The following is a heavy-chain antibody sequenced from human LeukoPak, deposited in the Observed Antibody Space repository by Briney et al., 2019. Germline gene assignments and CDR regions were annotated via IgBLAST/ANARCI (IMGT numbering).Heavy chain of an antibody. J-gene: IGHJ4*02. CDR2: IYYCGST. Sequence: SEILSLTCSVTGGSFISYYWSWIRQPLGKGLEWFGYIYYCGSTNYNPTLKSRVTISVVTSKNHFSLKPSSVTAADTAVYYCARERRLWFGELFAGVYFDNWGKGTLVTVSS. CDR1: GGSFISYY. V-gene: IGHV4-59*01. D-gene: IGHD3-10*01. CDR3: ARERRLWFGELFAGVYFDN.